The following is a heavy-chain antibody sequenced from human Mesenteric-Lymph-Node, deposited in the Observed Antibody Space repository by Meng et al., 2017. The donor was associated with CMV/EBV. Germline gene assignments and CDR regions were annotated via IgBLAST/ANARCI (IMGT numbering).Heavy chain of an antibody. J-gene: IGHJ4*02. CDR2: IYHLGST. CDR1: GDSIDSSNW. V-gene: IGHV4-4*02. Sequence: CAVSGDSIDSSNWWSWVRQSPGKGLEWIGEIYHLGSTNYSPSLQSRVILSVDESRNHFSLKLTSVTPADTAMYYCARRYSAYEYFDYWGQGTLVTVSS. D-gene: IGHD5-12*01. CDR3: ARRYSAYEYFDY.